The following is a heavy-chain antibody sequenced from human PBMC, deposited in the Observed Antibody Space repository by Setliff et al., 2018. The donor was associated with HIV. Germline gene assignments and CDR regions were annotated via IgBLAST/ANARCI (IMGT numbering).Heavy chain of an antibody. V-gene: IGHV1-69*05. D-gene: IGHD2-2*01. J-gene: IGHJ5*02. CDR2: IIPIFGTA. CDR3: ASGYCSSTSCFYNWFDP. CDR1: GGTFSSYA. Sequence: ASVKVSCKASGGTFSSYAISWVRQAPGQGLEWMGGIIPIFGTANYAQKFQGRVTITTDESTSTAYMELSSLRSEDTAVYYCASGYCSSTSCFYNWFDPWGQGTLFTVSS.